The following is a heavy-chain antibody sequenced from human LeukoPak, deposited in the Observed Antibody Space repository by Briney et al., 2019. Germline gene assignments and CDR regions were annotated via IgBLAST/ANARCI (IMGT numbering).Heavy chain of an antibody. CDR1: GFSLSTRGVG. CDR3: AHDEVAGKGFDY. V-gene: IGHV2-5*02. Sequence: SGPTLVNPTQTLTLTCTFSGFSLSTRGVGVGWIRQPPGKALEWLALYWDDDKRYSPSLKSRLTVTKDTSKNQVVLTMTNMDPVDTATHYCAHDEVAGKGFDYWGQGTLVTVSS. D-gene: IGHD6-19*01. J-gene: IGHJ4*02. CDR2: YWDDDK.